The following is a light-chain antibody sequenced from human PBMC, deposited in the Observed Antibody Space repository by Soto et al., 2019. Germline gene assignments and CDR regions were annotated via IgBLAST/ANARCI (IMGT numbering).Light chain of an antibody. CDR3: QSYDSSLSVYYV. Sequence: QSVLTQPPSVSGAPGQRVTISCTGSSSNIGAGYDVHWYQQLPGTAPKLLIYGNFNRPSGVPDRFSGSKSGTSTSLAITGLQAEDEADYYCQSYDSSLSVYYVFGTGTKLTGL. J-gene: IGLJ1*01. CDR1: SSNIGAGYD. V-gene: IGLV1-40*01. CDR2: GNF.